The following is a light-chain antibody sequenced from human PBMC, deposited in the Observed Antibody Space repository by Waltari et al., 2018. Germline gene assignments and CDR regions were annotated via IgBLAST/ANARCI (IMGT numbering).Light chain of an antibody. Sequence: IQMTQSPSALSASVGDTVTITCRASQSIGPWLAWYRQKPGKAPSLLIYKASNLQSGVPSRFSGSGSGTHFTLTITSLQSEDFASYYCQQYNSPYTFGQGTKLEI. CDR1: QSIGPW. J-gene: IGKJ2*01. V-gene: IGKV1-5*03. CDR2: KAS. CDR3: QQYNSPYT.